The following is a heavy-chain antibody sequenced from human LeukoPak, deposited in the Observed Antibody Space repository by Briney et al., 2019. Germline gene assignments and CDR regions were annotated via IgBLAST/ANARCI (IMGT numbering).Heavy chain of an antibody. CDR2: IYSGGST. Sequence: GGSLRLSCAASGFTVSSNYMSWVRQAPGKGLEWVSVIYSGGSTYYADSVKGRFTISRDNSKNTLYPQMNSLRAEDTAVYYCARDKYVWGSYRYFDYWGQGTLVTVSS. CDR3: ARDKYVWGSYRYFDY. J-gene: IGHJ4*02. D-gene: IGHD3-16*02. CDR1: GFTVSSNY. V-gene: IGHV3-66*02.